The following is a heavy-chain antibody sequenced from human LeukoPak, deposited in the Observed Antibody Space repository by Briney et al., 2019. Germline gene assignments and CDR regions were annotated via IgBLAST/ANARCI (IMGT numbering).Heavy chain of an antibody. CDR3: ARAYYDYMDV. Sequence: SETLSLTCAVYGGSFSDYYRSWIRQPPGKGLEWIGEINDSGSTYYNPSLRSRVTMSIDTSKNQFSLKLTSVTAADTAVYYCARAYYDYMDVWGKGTTVTVSS. V-gene: IGHV4-34*01. CDR2: INDSGST. J-gene: IGHJ6*03. CDR1: GGSFSDYY.